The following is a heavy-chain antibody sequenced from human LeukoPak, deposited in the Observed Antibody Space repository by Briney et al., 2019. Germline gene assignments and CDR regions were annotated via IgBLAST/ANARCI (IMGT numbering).Heavy chain of an antibody. CDR3: ARGRSSGWGPDAFDI. Sequence: GGSLRLSCAASGFTFSSYSMNWVRQAPGKGLEWVSSISSSSSYIYYADSVKGRFTISRDNAKNSLYLQMNSLRAEDTAVYHCARGRSSGWGPDAFDIWGQGTMVTVSS. V-gene: IGHV3-21*01. CDR1: GFTFSSYS. D-gene: IGHD6-19*01. J-gene: IGHJ3*02. CDR2: ISSSSSYI.